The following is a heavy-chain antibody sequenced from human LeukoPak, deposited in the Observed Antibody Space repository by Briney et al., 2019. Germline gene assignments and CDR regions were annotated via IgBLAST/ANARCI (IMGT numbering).Heavy chain of an antibody. J-gene: IGHJ5*02. CDR1: GYTFTDYY. CDR3: ARRDCPNGVCNSLSRLDP. CDR2: INPNSGVT. D-gene: IGHD2-8*01. V-gene: IGHV1-2*02. Sequence: GASVKVSCKASGYTFTDYYIHWVRQAPGQGLEWMGWINPNSGVTNYAQKFQDRVTMTRDTSISTAYMELSRLRSDETAVYYCARRDCPNGVCNSLSRLDPWGQGTLVTVSS.